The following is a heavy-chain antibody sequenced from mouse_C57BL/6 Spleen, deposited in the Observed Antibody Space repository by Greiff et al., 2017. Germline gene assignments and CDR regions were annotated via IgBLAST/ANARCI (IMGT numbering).Heavy chain of an antibody. V-gene: IGHV5-4*01. Sequence: EVQLVESGGGLVKPGGSLKLSCAASGFTFSSYAMSWVRQTPEERLEWVATISDGGSYTYYPDNVKGRFTISRDNAKNNLYLQMSQLKSEDTAMYYCARGGDYDGAWFADWGKGTLVTVSA. D-gene: IGHD2-4*01. CDR3: ARGGDYDGAWFAD. CDR1: GFTFSSYA. CDR2: ISDGGSYT. J-gene: IGHJ3*01.